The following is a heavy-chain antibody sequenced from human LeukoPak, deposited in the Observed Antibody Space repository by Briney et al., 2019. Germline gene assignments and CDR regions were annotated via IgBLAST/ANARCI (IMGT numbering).Heavy chain of an antibody. CDR3: ARDHYGSGSYYYYYYGMDV. J-gene: IGHJ6*02. CDR1: GFTFSSYA. CDR2: ISSSGSTI. V-gene: IGHV3-48*03. D-gene: IGHD3-10*01. Sequence: GGSLRLSCEVSGFTFSSYAMTWVRQAPGKGLEWVSYISSSGSTIYYADSVKGRFTISRDNAKNSLYLQMNSLRAEDTAVYYCARDHYGSGSYYYYYYGMDVWGQGTTVTVSS.